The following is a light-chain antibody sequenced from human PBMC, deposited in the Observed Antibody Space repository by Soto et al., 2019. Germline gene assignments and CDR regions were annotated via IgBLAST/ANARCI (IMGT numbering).Light chain of an antibody. CDR2: GAS. J-gene: IGKJ3*01. V-gene: IGKV3-20*01. CDR1: QSVSSTY. Sequence: EIVLTQSPGTLSLSPGERATLSCRASQSVSSTYLAWYQQKPGQAPRLLIYGASSRATGIPDRFSGSGSGTDFTLTISRLXXXXXXXXXXXXXXXXPFPFGQGTKLEIK. CDR3: XXXXXXPFP.